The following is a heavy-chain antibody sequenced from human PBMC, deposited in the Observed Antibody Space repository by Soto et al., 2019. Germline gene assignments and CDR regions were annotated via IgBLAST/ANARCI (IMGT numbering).Heavy chain of an antibody. CDR1: GFTFSSYA. Sequence: QVQLVASGGGVVQPGRSLRLSCAASGFTFSSYAMHWVRQAPGKGLEWVAVISYDGSNKYYADSVKGRFTISRDNSKNTLYLQMNSLRAEDTAVYYCARLEITMVRGVTDYWGQGTLVTVSS. CDR2: ISYDGSNK. J-gene: IGHJ4*02. CDR3: ARLEITMVRGVTDY. V-gene: IGHV3-30-3*01. D-gene: IGHD3-10*01.